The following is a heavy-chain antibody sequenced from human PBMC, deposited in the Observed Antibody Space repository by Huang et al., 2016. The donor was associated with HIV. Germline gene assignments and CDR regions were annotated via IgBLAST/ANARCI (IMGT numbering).Heavy chain of an antibody. V-gene: IGHV4-59*02. D-gene: IGHD6-19*01. Sequence: QVRLQESGPGLVKPSETLSLSCTVSGDSVSSHYWGWIRHPPGKGLEWIGTVYDSGTTQDTPRRKSRITISVDTSKNGFSLNITSVSAADTAMHCCVRDQGRLAVGGIDNWFDPWGQGALVTVSS. J-gene: IGHJ5*02. CDR2: VYDSGTT. CDR1: GDSVSSHY. CDR3: VRDQGRLAVGGIDNWFDP.